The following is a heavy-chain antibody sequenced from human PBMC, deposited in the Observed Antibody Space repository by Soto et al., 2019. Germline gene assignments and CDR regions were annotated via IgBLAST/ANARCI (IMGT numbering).Heavy chain of an antibody. V-gene: IGHV3-74*01. CDR1: GFTFSSYW. D-gene: IGHD5-12*01. J-gene: IGHJ4*02. CDR2: IKGDGSET. CDR3: LRGNSGYGNFDY. Sequence: LRLSCAASGFTFSSYWMHWVRQAPGKGLVWVSRIKGDGSETNYADSVKGRFTISRDNAKNTLYLQLNSLRAEDTAVYYCLRGNSGYGNFDYWGQGTRVTVSS.